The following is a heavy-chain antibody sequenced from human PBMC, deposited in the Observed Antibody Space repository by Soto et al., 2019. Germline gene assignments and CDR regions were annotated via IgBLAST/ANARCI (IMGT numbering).Heavy chain of an antibody. V-gene: IGHV3-30*18. CDR3: AKGPPENIVATTRYYFDY. J-gene: IGHJ4*02. CDR2: ISYDGSNK. D-gene: IGHD5-12*01. CDR1: GFTFSSYG. Sequence: GGSLRLSCAASGFTFSSYGMHWVRQAPGKGLEWVAVISYDGSNKYYADSVKGRFTISRDNSKNTLYLQMNSLRAEETAVYYCAKGPPENIVATTRYYFDYWGQGTLVTVSS.